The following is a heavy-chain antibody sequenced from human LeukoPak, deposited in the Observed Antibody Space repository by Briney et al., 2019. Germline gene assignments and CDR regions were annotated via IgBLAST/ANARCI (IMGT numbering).Heavy chain of an antibody. CDR3: ATAQGYCNGGSCYDWFDP. J-gene: IGHJ5*02. D-gene: IGHD2-15*01. Sequence: ASVKVSCKVSGYTLTELSMHWVRQAPGKGLEWMGGFDPEDGETIYAQKFQGRVTMTEDTSTDTAYMELSSLRSEDTAVYYCATAQGYCNGGSCYDWFDPWGQGTLVTVSS. V-gene: IGHV1-24*01. CDR1: GYTLTELS. CDR2: FDPEDGET.